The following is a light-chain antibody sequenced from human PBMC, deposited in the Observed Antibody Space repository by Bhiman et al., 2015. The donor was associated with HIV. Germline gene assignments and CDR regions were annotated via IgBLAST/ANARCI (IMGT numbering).Light chain of an antibody. Sequence: QSALTQPASVSGSPGQSITISCTGTSSDVGGYNYVSWFQHHPGKAPKLMIYDVNKRPSGVSNRFSGSKSGNTASLTISGLQAEDETNYYCCSYAGSSTLFGTGTKVTVL. V-gene: IGLV2-23*02. CDR3: CSYAGSSTL. CDR2: DVN. CDR1: SSDVGGYNY. J-gene: IGLJ1*01.